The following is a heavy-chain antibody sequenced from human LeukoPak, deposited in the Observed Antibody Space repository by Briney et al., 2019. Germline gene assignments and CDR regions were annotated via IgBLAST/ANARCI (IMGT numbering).Heavy chain of an antibody. J-gene: IGHJ4*02. CDR2: VYHSGSA. CDR3: ARDLRGIVAPPR. D-gene: IGHD2-15*01. CDR1: GDPISSPKW. V-gene: IGHV4-4*02. Sequence: PSETLSLTCAVSGDPISSPKWWSWVRPPPGKGLEWIGEVYHSGSANYNPSVKSRVTISVDKSKNQFSLRLTSATAADTAVYYCARDLRGIVAPPRWGQGTLVSVSS.